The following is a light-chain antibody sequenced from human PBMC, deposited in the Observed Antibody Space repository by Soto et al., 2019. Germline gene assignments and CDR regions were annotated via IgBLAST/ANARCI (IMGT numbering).Light chain of an antibody. CDR1: QTVLYSSNNKNY. V-gene: IGKV4-1*01. Sequence: DIVMTQSPDSLAVSLGERATINCKSSQTVLYSSNNKNYLAWYQQKPGQPPKLLIYWASIRQSGVPDRFSDRGSGTDFTLTISSLQAEDVAVYYCQQYYSTPLPFGGGTKVELK. J-gene: IGKJ4*01. CDR3: QQYYSTPLP. CDR2: WAS.